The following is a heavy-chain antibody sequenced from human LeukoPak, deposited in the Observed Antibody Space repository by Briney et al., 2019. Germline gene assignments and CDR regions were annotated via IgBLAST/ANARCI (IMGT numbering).Heavy chain of an antibody. CDR1: GFTFSSYA. Sequence: GGSLRLSCAASGFTFSSYAMHWVRQAPGKGLEYVSAISSNGGSTYYANSVKGRFTISRDNSKNTLYLQMGSLRAEDMAVYYCARARGNVVRGVIITSPYYYYYMDVWGKGTTVTISS. J-gene: IGHJ6*03. CDR3: ARARGNVVRGVIITSPYYYYYMDV. CDR2: ISSNGGST. D-gene: IGHD3-10*01. V-gene: IGHV3-64*01.